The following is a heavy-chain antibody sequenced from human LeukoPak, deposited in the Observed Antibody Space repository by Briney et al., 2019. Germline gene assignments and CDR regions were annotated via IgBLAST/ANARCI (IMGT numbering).Heavy chain of an antibody. CDR3: AGWIGSPCDFTGPLDA. CDR1: GIPFSSYW. V-gene: IGHV3-7*01. D-gene: IGHD3-3*01. CDR2: KKQDGSEK. Sequence: GGSLRLSCAASGIPFSSYWMSWVRRAPGRGLEWVANKKQDGSEKYYVDSVKGRFTISRDNAKNSLFLQMRNLRADDTAVYYWAGWIGSPCDFTGPLDAWGQGTLVTVSS. J-gene: IGHJ5*02.